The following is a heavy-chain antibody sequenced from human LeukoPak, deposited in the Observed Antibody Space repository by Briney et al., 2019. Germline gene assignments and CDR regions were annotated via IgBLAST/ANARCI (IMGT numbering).Heavy chain of an antibody. CDR3: ARIITGDLGGNWFDP. J-gene: IGHJ5*02. Sequence: GASVKVSCKASVYTFTGYYMHWVRQAPGQGLEWMGWINPNSGGTNYAQKFQGWVTMTRDTSISTAYMELSRLRSDDTAVYYCARIITGDLGGNWFDPWGQGTLVTVSS. V-gene: IGHV1-2*04. CDR2: INPNSGGT. CDR1: VYTFTGYY. D-gene: IGHD7-27*01.